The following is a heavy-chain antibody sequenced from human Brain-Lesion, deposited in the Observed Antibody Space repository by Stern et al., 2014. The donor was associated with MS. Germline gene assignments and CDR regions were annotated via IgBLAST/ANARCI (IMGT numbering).Heavy chain of an antibody. J-gene: IGHJ6*02. V-gene: IGHV4-61*02. CDR3: ARGRVVPGFQYYATDV. CDR1: GGSISSGGYY. Sequence: QVQLVESGPGLVKPSQTLSLSCTVSGGSISSGGYYWSWIRQPAGKGLEWIGRIFNSGRTSHNPSLKSRVTISIDTSKNQFSLRLNSMTAADTAVYYCARGRVVPGFQYYATDVWGQGTTVIVSS. D-gene: IGHD2-2*01. CDR2: IFNSGRT.